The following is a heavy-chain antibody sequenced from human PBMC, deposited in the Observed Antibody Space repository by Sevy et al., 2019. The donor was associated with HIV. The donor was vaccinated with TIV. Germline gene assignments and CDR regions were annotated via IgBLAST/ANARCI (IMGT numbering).Heavy chain of an antibody. CDR2: ISAYNGNT. Sequence: ASVKVSCKASVYTFTSYGISWVRPAPGQGLEWMGWISAYNGNTNYAQKLQGRVTMTTDTSTSTAYMELRSRRSDDTAVYYGARGAVVVVAATYPAEYFQHWGQGTLVTVSS. D-gene: IGHD2-15*01. CDR1: VYTFTSYG. V-gene: IGHV1-18*04. CDR3: ARGAVVVVAATYPAEYFQH. J-gene: IGHJ1*01.